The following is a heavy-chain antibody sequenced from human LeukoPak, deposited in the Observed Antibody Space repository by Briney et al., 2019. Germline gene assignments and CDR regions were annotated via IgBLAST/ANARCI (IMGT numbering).Heavy chain of an antibody. D-gene: IGHD3-10*01. V-gene: IGHV4-39*07. CDR3: AREIWFGNFDY. CDR1: GGSISSSSYY. Sequence: SETLSLTCTVSGGSISSSSYYWGWIRQPPGKGLEWIGSIYYSGSTYYNPSLKSRVTISVDTSKNQFSLKLSSVTAADTAVYYCAREIWFGNFDYWGQGTLVTVSS. CDR2: IYYSGST. J-gene: IGHJ4*02.